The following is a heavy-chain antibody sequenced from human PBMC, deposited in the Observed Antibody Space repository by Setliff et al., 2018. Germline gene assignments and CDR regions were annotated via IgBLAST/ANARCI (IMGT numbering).Heavy chain of an antibody. Sequence: SETLSLTCTVSGGSISSGVYYWGWIRQPPGQGLGWIGRIYHGGKTYYNTSLESRLTISVDTAQNQFSLRLTSGTAADTAVYYCARTGTYRYFDYWGQGALVTVSS. J-gene: IGHJ4*02. D-gene: IGHD1-1*01. CDR1: GGSISSGVYY. CDR2: IYHGGKT. V-gene: IGHV4-39*01. CDR3: ARTGTYRYFDY.